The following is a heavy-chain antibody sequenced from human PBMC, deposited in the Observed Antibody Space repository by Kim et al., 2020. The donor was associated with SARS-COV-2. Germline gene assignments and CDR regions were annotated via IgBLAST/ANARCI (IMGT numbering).Heavy chain of an antibody. D-gene: IGHD3-22*01. CDR2: ISTYDGNT. CDR1: GYTFTSYG. Sequence: ASVKVSCKASGYTFTSYGISWVRQAPGQGLEWMGWISTYDGNTNYAQNLQGRITMTTETSTTTAYMELRNLRSDDTAVYYCAREKDSSGYSQGYDYYYYMDVWGKGTTVTVSS. V-gene: IGHV1-18*04. CDR3: AREKDSSGYSQGYDYYYYMDV. J-gene: IGHJ6*03.